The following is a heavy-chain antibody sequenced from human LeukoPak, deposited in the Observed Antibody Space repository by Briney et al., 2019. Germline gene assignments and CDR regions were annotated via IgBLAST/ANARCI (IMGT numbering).Heavy chain of an antibody. V-gene: IGHV4-34*01. CDR2: INHSGST. D-gene: IGHD3-22*01. Sequence: SETLSLTCAVYGGSFSGYYWSWIRQPPGKGLEWIVEINHSGSTNYNPSLKSRVTISVDTSKNQFSLKLSSVTAADTAVYYCARGGWAYYYDSSGYYSCYFDYWGQGTLVTVSS. CDR3: ARGGWAYYYDSSGYYSCYFDY. J-gene: IGHJ4*02. CDR1: GGSFSGYY.